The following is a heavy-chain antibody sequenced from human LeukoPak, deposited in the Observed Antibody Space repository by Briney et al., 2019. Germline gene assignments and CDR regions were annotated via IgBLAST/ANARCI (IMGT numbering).Heavy chain of an antibody. J-gene: IGHJ4*02. CDR2: IYHSGST. CDR1: GFTFSSYAM. CDR3: ARVSGWYGAFDY. D-gene: IGHD6-19*01. V-gene: IGHV4-4*02. Sequence: TGGSLRLSCAASGFTFSSYAMSWVRQAPGKGLEWIGEIYHSGSTNYNPSLKSRVTISVDKSKSQFSLKLNSVTAADTAVYYCARVSGWYGAFDYWGQGTLVTVSS.